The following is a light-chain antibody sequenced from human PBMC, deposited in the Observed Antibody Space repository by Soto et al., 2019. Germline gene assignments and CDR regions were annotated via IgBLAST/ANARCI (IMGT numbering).Light chain of an antibody. V-gene: IGKV1-5*03. CDR2: EAS. Sequence: DIQMTQSPSTLSAYVGDRVTITCRASRTISGWLAWYPQKPGTAPKLLIYEASTLESGVPSRFSGRGSGTEFTLTISSLQPEDVATSYCQQYHSSPPYTFGQGTKVE. CDR3: QQYHSSPPYT. J-gene: IGKJ2*01. CDR1: RTISGW.